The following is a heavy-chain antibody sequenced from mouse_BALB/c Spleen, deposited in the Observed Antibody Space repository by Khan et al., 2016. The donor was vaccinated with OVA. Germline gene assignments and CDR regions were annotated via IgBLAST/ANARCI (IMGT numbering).Heavy chain of an antibody. D-gene: IGHD1-3*01. V-gene: IGHV1S137*01. CDR1: GYTFTDFA. CDR3: GRGSGNSRFAY. J-gene: IGHJ3*01. Sequence: QMQLEESGAGLVRPGVSVKISCKGSGYTFTDFAMHWVKQSHAKSLEWIGVISTYYGDATYNQNFKDKATMTVDKSSSTAYMELARLTSEDSGIFYCGRGSGNSRFAYWGQGTLVTVSA. CDR2: ISTYYGDA.